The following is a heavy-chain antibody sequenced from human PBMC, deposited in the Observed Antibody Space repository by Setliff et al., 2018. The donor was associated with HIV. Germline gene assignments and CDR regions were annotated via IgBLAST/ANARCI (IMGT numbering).Heavy chain of an antibody. Sequence: PSETLSLTCSVSGGSMSPYYWSWIRQPAGKGLEWIGHIYNSGATNYNPSLKSRVTISLATSKNQFSLNLRSVTATDTAVYYCARNGPTKIPYDFWGRGTLVTVSS. J-gene: IGHJ2*01. V-gene: IGHV4-4*07. D-gene: IGHD2-8*01. CDR2: IYNSGAT. CDR3: ARNGPTKIPYDF. CDR1: GGSMSPYY.